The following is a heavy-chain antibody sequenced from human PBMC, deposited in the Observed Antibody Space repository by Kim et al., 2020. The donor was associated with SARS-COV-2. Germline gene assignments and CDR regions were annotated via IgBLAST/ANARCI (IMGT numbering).Heavy chain of an antibody. J-gene: IGHJ4*02. CDR2: SSSSTR. D-gene: IGHD7-27*01. V-gene: IGHV3-48*04. CDR3: AAIWAHY. Sequence: SSSSTRYYANSVKGRFTISRDNAKNSLYLQMDSRRAEDTAVYYCAAIWAHYWGQETLVTVSS.